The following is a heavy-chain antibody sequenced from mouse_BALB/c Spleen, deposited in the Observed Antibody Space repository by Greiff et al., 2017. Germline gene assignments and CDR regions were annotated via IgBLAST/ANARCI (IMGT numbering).Heavy chain of an antibody. V-gene: IGHV5-6-5*01. D-gene: IGHD1-1*01. Sequence: EVKLVESGGGLVKPGGSLKLSCAASGFTFSSYAMSWVRQTPEKRLEWVASISSGGSTYYPDSVKGRFTISRDNARNILYLQMSSLRSEDTAMYYCAKRGLYYGSSYRYYFDYWGQGTTLTVSS. CDR3: AKRGLYYGSSYRYYFDY. J-gene: IGHJ2*01. CDR1: GFTFSSYA. CDR2: ISSGGST.